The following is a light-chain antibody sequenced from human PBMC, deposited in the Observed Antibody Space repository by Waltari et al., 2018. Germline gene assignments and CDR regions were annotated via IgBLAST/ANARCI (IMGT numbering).Light chain of an antibody. CDR1: SSDVGSYNR. CDR2: EVS. Sequence: QSALTQPPSVSGSPGQSVTISCTGTSSDVGSYNRVSWYQQPPGTAPKLMIYEVSNRPSGLPDRFSGSKSGNTASLTISGLQAEDEADYYCSLYTSSSTFWVFGGGTKLTVL. CDR3: SLYTSSSTFWV. J-gene: IGLJ3*02. V-gene: IGLV2-18*01.